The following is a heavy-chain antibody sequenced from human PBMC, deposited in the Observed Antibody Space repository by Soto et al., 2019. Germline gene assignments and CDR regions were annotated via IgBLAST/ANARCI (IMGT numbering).Heavy chain of an antibody. Sequence: GASVKVSCKASGYTFTSYGISWVRQAPGQGLEWMGWISAYNGNTNYAQKLQGRVTMTTDTSTSTAYMELRSLRSDDTAVYYCARGYCSGGSCYNTGAFDIWGQGTMVTVSS. CDR3: ARGYCSGGSCYNTGAFDI. J-gene: IGHJ3*02. CDR2: ISAYNGNT. V-gene: IGHV1-18*01. CDR1: GYTFTSYG. D-gene: IGHD2-15*01.